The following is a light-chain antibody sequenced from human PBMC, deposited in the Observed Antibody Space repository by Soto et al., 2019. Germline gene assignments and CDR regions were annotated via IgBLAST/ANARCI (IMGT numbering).Light chain of an antibody. CDR1: SSDVGGYNY. Sequence: QSVLTQPRSVSGSPGQSVTISCTGTSSDVGGYNYVSWYQQHPGKVPKLMIFDVSKRPSGVPDRFSGSKSGNTASLTISGLQAEDEADYHCCSYAGSYILIIGGGTKLTVL. V-gene: IGLV2-11*01. CDR3: CSYAGSYILI. CDR2: DVS. J-gene: IGLJ2*01.